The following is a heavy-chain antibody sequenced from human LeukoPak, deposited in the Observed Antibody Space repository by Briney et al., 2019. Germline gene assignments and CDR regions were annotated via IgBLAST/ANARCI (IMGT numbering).Heavy chain of an antibody. D-gene: IGHD6-13*01. J-gene: IGHJ4*02. CDR2: IYPGDSDT. V-gene: IGHV5-51*01. CDR1: GYSFTSYW. Sequence: GESLKISCKGSGYSFTSYWIGGVRPLPGKGLEWMGVIYPGDSDTRYSPSFQGQVTISADKSISTADLQLSGLRASDTAMDYCARQKKLSTSWYLDYWGQGTLVTVSS. CDR3: ARQKKLSTSWYLDY.